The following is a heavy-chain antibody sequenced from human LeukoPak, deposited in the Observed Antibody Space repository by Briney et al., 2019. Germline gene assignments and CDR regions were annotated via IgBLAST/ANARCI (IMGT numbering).Heavy chain of an antibody. J-gene: IGHJ4*02. D-gene: IGHD4-23*01. CDR1: GYTFSSYW. CDR3: ARLYDYGGTYYFDY. V-gene: IGHV5-51*01. CDR2: IYPRDSDT. Sequence: GESLKISCEGSGYTFSSYWIAWVRQMPGKGLEWMGIIYPRDSDTTYSPSFQGQVTISADKSISTAYLQWSSLKASDTAMYFCARLYDYGGTYYFDYWGQGTLVTVSS.